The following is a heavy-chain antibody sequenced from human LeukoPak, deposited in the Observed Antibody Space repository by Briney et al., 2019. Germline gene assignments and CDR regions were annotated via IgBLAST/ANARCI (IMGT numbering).Heavy chain of an antibody. Sequence: SETLSLTCAVYGGSFSGYYWSWIRQPPGKGLEWIGEINHSGSTNYNPSLKSRVTISVDMSKNQFSLKLSSVTAADTAVYYCARAQTTGGYYFDYWGQGTLVTVSS. J-gene: IGHJ4*02. V-gene: IGHV4-34*01. D-gene: IGHD4-4*01. CDR3: ARAQTTGGYYFDY. CDR1: GGSFSGYY. CDR2: INHSGST.